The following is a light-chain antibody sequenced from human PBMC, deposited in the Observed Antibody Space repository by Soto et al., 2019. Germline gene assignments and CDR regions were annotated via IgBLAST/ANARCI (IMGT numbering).Light chain of an antibody. Sequence: IVLTQSPATLSVSPGERATLSCRASQRVSSNLSWHQQRPGQAPRLLIYGASTRATGVPARFSGGGSGTEFTLTITSLQSEDFAVDWCQQYNNWRLTFGPGTRLEIK. V-gene: IGKV3D-15*01. J-gene: IGKJ5*01. CDR3: QQYNNWRLT. CDR1: QRVSSN. CDR2: GAS.